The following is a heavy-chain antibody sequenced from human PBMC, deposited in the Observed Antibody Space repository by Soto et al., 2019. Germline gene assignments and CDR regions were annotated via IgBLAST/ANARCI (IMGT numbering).Heavy chain of an antibody. V-gene: IGHV3-7*05. Sequence: AGGSLRLSCAASGFTFSSYWMSWVRQAPGKGLEWVANINGSGSEKYYADSVKGRFTISRDNAKNTLYLQMNSLRAEDTAVYYCAKRVLESPYYYDSSGSSGYWGKGTLVTVSS. CDR2: INGSGSEK. CDR1: GFTFSSYW. CDR3: AKRVLESPYYYDSSGSSGY. J-gene: IGHJ4*02. D-gene: IGHD3-22*01.